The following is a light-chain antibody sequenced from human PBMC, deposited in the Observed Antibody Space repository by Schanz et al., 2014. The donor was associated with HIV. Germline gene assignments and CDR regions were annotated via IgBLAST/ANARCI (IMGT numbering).Light chain of an antibody. CDR3: ASCTISNTWV. CDR1: SSDVGGYNY. V-gene: IGLV2-14*03. CDR2: DVT. J-gene: IGLJ3*02. Sequence: HSALTQPASVSGSPGQSITISCTGTSSDVGGYNYVSWYQQHPGKAPKLMIYDVTNRPSGVSNRFSASKSDNTASLTISGLQTEDEAYYCASCTISNTWVFGGGTKLTVL.